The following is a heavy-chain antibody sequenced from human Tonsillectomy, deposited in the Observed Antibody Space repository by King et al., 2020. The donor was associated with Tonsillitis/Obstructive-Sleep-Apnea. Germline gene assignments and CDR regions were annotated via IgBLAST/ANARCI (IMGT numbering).Heavy chain of an antibody. CDR1: GGSFSGYY. CDR3: ARGSFVVQGVPPYYYMDV. V-gene: IGHV4-34*01. Sequence: VQLQQWGAGLLKPSETLSLTCAVYGGSFSGYYWSWVRQPPGKGLEWIGEMNHSGSTNYNPSLKSRVNISVDTSKNQFSLKLSSVTAADTAVYYCARGSFVVQGVPPYYYMDVWGKGTTVTVSS. D-gene: IGHD3-10*01. CDR2: MNHSGST. J-gene: IGHJ6*03.